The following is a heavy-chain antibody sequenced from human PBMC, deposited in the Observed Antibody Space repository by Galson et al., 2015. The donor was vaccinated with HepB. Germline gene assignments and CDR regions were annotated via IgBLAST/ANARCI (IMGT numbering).Heavy chain of an antibody. D-gene: IGHD4-17*01. CDR3: ARRSYGDYYGGAFDI. V-gene: IGHV5-51*01. J-gene: IGHJ3*02. CDR1: GYSFTSYW. CDR2: IYPGDSDT. Sequence: QSGAEVKKPGESLRISCKGSGYSFTSYWIGWVRQMPGKGLEWMGIIYPGDSDTRYSPSFQGQVTISADKSISTAYLQWSSLKASDTAMYYCARRSYGDYYGGAFDIWGQGTMVTVSS.